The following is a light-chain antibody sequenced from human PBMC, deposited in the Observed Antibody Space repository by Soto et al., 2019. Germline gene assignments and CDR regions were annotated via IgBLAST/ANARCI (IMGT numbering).Light chain of an antibody. CDR3: QQYGRSPLT. V-gene: IGKV3-20*01. J-gene: IGKJ3*01. CDR2: GAS. CDR1: QSVSSSY. Sequence: ELGLTQSPGTLSLSPGERATLSCRASQSVSSSYLAWYQQKPGQAPSLLIYGASSRATGIPDRFSGSGSGTDFTFTIIRLEPEDFAVYDCQQYGRSPLTFGPGTKVDIE.